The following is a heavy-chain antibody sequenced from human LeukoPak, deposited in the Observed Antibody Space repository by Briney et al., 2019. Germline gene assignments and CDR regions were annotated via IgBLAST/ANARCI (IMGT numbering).Heavy chain of an antibody. CDR1: GYSFTTYW. CDR2: IYPGDSDI. CDR3: ARRRGYSSGWATSGPYYFDY. V-gene: IGHV5-51*01. Sequence: GESLKISCKGSGYSFTTYWIAWVRQMPGKGLEWMGIIYPGDSDIRYSPSFQGQVTISADKSISTAYLQWSSLKASDTAIYYCARRRGYSSGWATSGPYYFDYWGQGTLVTVSS. D-gene: IGHD6-19*01. J-gene: IGHJ4*02.